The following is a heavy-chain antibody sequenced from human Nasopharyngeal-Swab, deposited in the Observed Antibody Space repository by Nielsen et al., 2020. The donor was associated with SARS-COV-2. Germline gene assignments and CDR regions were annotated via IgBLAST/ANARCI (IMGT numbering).Heavy chain of an antibody. CDR2: IWHDGSEK. V-gene: IGHV3-33*01. D-gene: IGHD1-26*01. Sequence: GESLKISCAASGFTFSDFGMHWVRQAPGKGLEWVGVIWHDGSEKYYAGSVKDRFTISRDNSRDTLYLQMNSLRAEDTALYYCARDRGGGSYFDFDYWGQGILVTVSS. CDR3: ARDRGGGSYFDFDY. CDR1: GFTFSDFG. J-gene: IGHJ4*02.